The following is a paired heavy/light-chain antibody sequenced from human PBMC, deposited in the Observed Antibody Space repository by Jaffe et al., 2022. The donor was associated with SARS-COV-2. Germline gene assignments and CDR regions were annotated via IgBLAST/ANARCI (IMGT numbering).Heavy chain of an antibody. V-gene: IGHV3-48*02. CDR3: ATEDPTGDYGMDV. Sequence: EVQLVESGGGLVQPGGSLRLSCAGTGFIFTSYSINWVRQAPGKGLEWVSYISRSSNTIYYADSVKGRFTISRDNAKNSVYLQINSLRDGDTAVYFCATEDPTGDYGMDVWGQGTTVTVSS. CDR2: ISRSSNTI. CDR1: GFIFTSYS. J-gene: IGHJ6*02.
Light chain of an antibody. J-gene: IGKJ2*01. CDR3: QQLKSFPYT. V-gene: IGKV1-9*01. Sequence: DIQLTQSPSFLSASVGDRVTITCRASQGISSYLAWYQQEPGRAPKLLIYAASTLQSGVPSRFSGSGSGTDFTLTISSLQPDDIATYFCQQLKSFPYTFGQGTKLEIK. CDR2: AAS. CDR1: QGISSY.